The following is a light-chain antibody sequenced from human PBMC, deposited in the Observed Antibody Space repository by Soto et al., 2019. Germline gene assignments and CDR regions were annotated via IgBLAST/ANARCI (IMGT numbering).Light chain of an antibody. CDR1: QSIINNY. V-gene: IGKV3-20*01. J-gene: IGKJ2*01. CDR2: GSS. Sequence: EVVLTQSPGTLSLSPGERATLSCRASQSIINNYLAWYQQRPGQAPRLLIYGSSDRATGIPGRFSGSGSGTDFTLTISRLEPEDFAVYYCHQYGRTTPYTFGQGTKVEI. CDR3: HQYGRTTPYT.